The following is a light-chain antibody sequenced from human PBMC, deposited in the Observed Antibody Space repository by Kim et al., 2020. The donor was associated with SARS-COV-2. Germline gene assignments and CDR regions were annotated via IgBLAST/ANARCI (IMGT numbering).Light chain of an antibody. CDR3: QQYRYYLYT. CDR2: MTS. J-gene: IGKJ3*01. Sequence: WLAWYQHKPGKAPKLLIYMTSTLESGVPSRFSGSGFGTEFTLTIDSLQPDDFATYYCQQYRYYLYTFGPGTKVDIK. CDR1: W. V-gene: IGKV1-5*03.